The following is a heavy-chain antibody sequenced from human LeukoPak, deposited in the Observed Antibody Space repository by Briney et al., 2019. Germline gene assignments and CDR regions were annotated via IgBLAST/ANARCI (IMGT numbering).Heavy chain of an antibody. CDR2: FNPRSGGT. CDR1: GYTFTGYY. Sequence: ASVKVSCKASGYTFTGYYLHWVRQAPGQGLEWMGWFNPRSGGTNYAQRFQDRVTMTRDTSISTAYMEVSSLRSDDTAVYYCAGSTDIVATSGADYWGQGTLVTVSS. CDR3: AGSTDIVATSGADY. V-gene: IGHV1-2*02. D-gene: IGHD5-12*01. J-gene: IGHJ4*02.